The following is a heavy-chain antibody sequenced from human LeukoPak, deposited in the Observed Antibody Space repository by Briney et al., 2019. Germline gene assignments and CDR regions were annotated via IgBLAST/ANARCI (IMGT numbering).Heavy chain of an antibody. J-gene: IGHJ6*02. D-gene: IGHD3-3*01. V-gene: IGHV1-3*01. CDR3: ARAIRDLTIFGVVHYYGMDV. CDR1: GYTFTSYA. Sequence: ASVKVSCKASGYTFTSYAMHWVRQAPGQRLEWMGWINAGNGNTKYLQKFQGRVTITRDTSASTAYMELSSLRSEDTAVYYCARAIRDLTIFGVVHYYGMDVWGQGTTVTVSS. CDR2: INAGNGNT.